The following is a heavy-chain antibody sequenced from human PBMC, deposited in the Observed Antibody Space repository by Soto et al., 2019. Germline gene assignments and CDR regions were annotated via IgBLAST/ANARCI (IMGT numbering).Heavy chain of an antibody. CDR1: GFTFSGYA. V-gene: IGHV3-23*01. Sequence: PGGSLRLSCTASGFTFSGYAMTWVRQAPGKGLEWVSSISGSGGSTYYADSLKARFTISRDNSKNTLYLQMNSLRAEDTAVYYCVKETGYRSSWEKIDYCGQGTLFSVSS. D-gene: IGHD6-13*01. J-gene: IGHJ4*02. CDR3: VKETGYRSSWEKIDY. CDR2: ISGSGGST.